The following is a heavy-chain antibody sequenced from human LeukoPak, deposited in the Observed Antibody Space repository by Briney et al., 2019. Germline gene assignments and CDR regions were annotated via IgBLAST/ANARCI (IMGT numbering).Heavy chain of an antibody. D-gene: IGHD1-1*01. V-gene: IGHV3-9*01. CDR3: AKDNGWNDPNGAFDI. J-gene: IGHJ3*02. Sequence: GGSLRLSCAASGFTFDDYAMHLVRQAPGKGLEWVSGISWNSGSIGYADSVKGRFTISRDNAKNSLYLQMNSLRAEDTALYYCAKDNGWNDPNGAFDIWGQGTMVTVSS. CDR1: GFTFDDYA. CDR2: ISWNSGSI.